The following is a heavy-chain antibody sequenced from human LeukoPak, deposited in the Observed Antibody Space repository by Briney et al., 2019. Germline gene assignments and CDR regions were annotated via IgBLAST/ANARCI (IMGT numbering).Heavy chain of an antibody. V-gene: IGHV3-7*01. D-gene: IGHD3-9*01. CDR1: GFTFSSYW. J-gene: IGHJ4*02. CDR2: IKEDGSEK. CDR3: ATSYDILIGYFVS. Sequence: GGSLRLSCAASGFTFSSYWMSWVRQAPGKGLEWVGNIKEDGSEKYYVDSVRGRFTISRDNAKNSLYLYMNSLRAEDTAVYYCATSYDILIGYFVSWGQGTLVTVSS.